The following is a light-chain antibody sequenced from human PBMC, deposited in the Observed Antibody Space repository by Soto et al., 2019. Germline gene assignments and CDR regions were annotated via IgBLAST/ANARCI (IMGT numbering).Light chain of an antibody. CDR2: GAS. Sequence: EVVMTQSPATLSVSPGERATFSCRASQSVSSHLAWYQQKVGQAPMLLIYGASTEATGVPARFSGSGFGTDYTLAISSMQSEDFAVYYCQQYHNWYTFGQGTKLE. CDR1: QSVSSH. J-gene: IGKJ2*01. V-gene: IGKV3-15*01. CDR3: QQYHNWYT.